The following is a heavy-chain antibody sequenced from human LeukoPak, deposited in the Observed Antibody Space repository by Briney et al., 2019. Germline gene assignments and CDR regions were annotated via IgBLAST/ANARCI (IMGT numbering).Heavy chain of an antibody. CDR2: INHSGST. CDR3: ARASYSYDINGWVPFDY. Sequence: PSETLSLTCAVYGGSFSGYYWSWIRQPPGKGLEWIGEINHSGSTNYNPSLKSRVTMSGDTSKNQFSLRLSSVTAADTAVYYCARASYSYDINGWVPFDYWGQGTLVTVSS. V-gene: IGHV4-34*01. CDR1: GGSFSGYY. D-gene: IGHD3-22*01. J-gene: IGHJ4*02.